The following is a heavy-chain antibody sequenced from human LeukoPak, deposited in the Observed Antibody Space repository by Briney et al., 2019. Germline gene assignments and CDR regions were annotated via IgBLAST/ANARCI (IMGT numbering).Heavy chain of an antibody. CDR2: INPSSGST. CDR3: ARASSDFGELFP. Sequence: GASVKVSCKASGYTFSNYYMHWVRQAPGQGLEWMGIINPSSGSTSYTQKFQGRVTMIRDTSTSTVYMDLSSLRSEDTAVYYCARASSDFGELFPWGQGTLVTVSS. D-gene: IGHD3-10*01. V-gene: IGHV1-46*01. CDR1: GYTFSNYY. J-gene: IGHJ5*02.